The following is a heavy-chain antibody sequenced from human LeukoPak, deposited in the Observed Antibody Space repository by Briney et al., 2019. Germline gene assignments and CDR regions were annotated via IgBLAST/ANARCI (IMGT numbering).Heavy chain of an antibody. D-gene: IGHD2-8*01. CDR1: GYTVTSYY. CDR3: ARSPLRCCTNALYYYYYGMDV. Sequence: ASVKVSCKASGYTVTSYYMHWVRQAPGQGLEWMAILNPSGGSSNYAQKFQGRVTITADESTSTAYMELSSLRSEDTAVYYCARSPLRCCTNALYYYYYGMDVWGQGTTVTVSS. CDR2: LNPSGGSS. V-gene: IGHV1-46*01. J-gene: IGHJ6*02.